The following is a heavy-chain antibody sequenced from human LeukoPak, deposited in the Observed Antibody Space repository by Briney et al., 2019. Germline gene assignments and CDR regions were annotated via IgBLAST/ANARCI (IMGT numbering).Heavy chain of an antibody. V-gene: IGHV3-11*04. CDR2: ISSSGSTI. CDR3: ARDEGCSSTSCYRGEDYYYYMDV. J-gene: IGHJ6*03. CDR1: GFTFSDYY. Sequence: PSGTLRLSCAASGFTFSDYYMSWIRQAPGKGLEWVSDISSSGSTIYYADPVKGRFTISSDNAKNSLYLQMNRLRAEDTAVYYCARDEGCSSTSCYRGEDYYYYMDVWGKGTTVTVSS. D-gene: IGHD2-2*01.